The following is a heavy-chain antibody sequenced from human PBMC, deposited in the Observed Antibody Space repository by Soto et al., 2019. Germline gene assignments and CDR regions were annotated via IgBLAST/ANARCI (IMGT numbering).Heavy chain of an antibody. CDR1: GYTFTGYY. V-gene: IGHV1-2*02. CDR2: INPNSGYT. Sequence: GASVKVSCKASGYTFTGYYMHWVRQAPGQGLEWMGWINPNSGYTNYAQILQGRVSMTTDTSTKTAYMEVRSLRSDDTAVYYCARGGYYDSSGSRNYFYYGMNVWGQGTTVTVSS. CDR3: ARGGYYDSSGSRNYFYYGMNV. D-gene: IGHD3-22*01. J-gene: IGHJ6*02.